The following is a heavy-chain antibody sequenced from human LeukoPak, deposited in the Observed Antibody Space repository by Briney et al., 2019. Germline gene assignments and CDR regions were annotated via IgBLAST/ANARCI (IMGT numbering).Heavy chain of an antibody. CDR3: ASTSAAAGRDYYYYNMDV. D-gene: IGHD6-13*01. J-gene: IGHJ6*03. CDR2: IIPIFGTA. CDR1: GGTFSSYA. V-gene: IGHV1-69*05. Sequence: SVEVSCKASGGTFSSYAISWVRQAPGQGLEWMGGIIPIFGTANYAQKFQGRVTITTDESTSTAYMELSSLRSEDTAVYYCASTSAAAGRDYYYYNMDVWGKGTTVTVSS.